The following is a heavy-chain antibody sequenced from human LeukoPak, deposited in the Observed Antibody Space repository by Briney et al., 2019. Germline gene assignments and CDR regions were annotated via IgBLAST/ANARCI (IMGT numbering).Heavy chain of an antibody. CDR1: GGSISRSSYY. CDR3: ARRVTRVVPAAMLGYYYYYYMDV. D-gene: IGHD2-2*01. CDR2: IYYSGST. Sequence: SETLSLTCSVSGGSISRSSYYWGWIRQPPGKGLEWIGSIYYSGSTYYNPSLKSRVTISADTSKNQFSLKLSSVTAADTAVYYCARRVTRVVPAAMLGYYYYYYMDVWGKGTTVTISS. J-gene: IGHJ6*03. V-gene: IGHV4-39*01.